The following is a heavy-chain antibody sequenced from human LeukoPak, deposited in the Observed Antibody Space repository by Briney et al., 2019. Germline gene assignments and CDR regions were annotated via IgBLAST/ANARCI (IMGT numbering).Heavy chain of an antibody. J-gene: IGHJ4*02. D-gene: IGHD2-15*01. CDR2: ISSSSSYI. CDR1: GFTFSSYS. V-gene: IGHV3-21*01. Sequence: GGSLRLSCAASGFTFSSYSMNWVRQAPGKGLEWVSSISSSSSYIYYADSVKGRFTISRDNAKNSLYLQMNSPRAEDTAVYYCAREYCSGGSCYLADYWGQGTLVTVSS. CDR3: AREYCSGGSCYLADY.